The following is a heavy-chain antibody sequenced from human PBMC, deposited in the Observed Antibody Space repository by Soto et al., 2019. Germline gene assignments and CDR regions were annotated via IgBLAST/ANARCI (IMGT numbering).Heavy chain of an antibody. V-gene: IGHV4-59*01. CDR2: IYYSGST. Sequence: SETLSLTCTVSGGSISSYYWSWIRQPPGKGLEWIGYIYYSGSTNYNPSLKSRVTISVDTSKNQFSLKLSSVTAADTAVYYCAREKPPYSSSWYGDAFDIWGQGTMVTVSS. D-gene: IGHD6-13*01. J-gene: IGHJ3*02. CDR3: AREKPPYSSSWYGDAFDI. CDR1: GGSISSYY.